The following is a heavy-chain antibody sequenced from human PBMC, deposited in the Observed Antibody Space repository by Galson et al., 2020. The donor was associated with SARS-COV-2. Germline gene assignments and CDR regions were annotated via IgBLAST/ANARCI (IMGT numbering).Heavy chain of an antibody. J-gene: IGHJ4*01. V-gene: IGHV6-1*01. D-gene: IGHD4-17*01. Sequence: SQTLSLTCAISGDSVSSNTFAWNWIRQSPSRGLEWLGRTFYRSKWQYDYAVSVESRIAINPDTSKNQFSLQLKSVTPEDTAVYYCARDYGDHFDYWGHGTLVTVSS. CDR1: GDSVSSNTFA. CDR2: TFYRSKWQY. CDR3: ARDYGDHFDY.